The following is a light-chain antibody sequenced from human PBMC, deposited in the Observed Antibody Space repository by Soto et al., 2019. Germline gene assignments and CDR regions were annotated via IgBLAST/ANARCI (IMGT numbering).Light chain of an antibody. Sequence: QSVLTQPPSVSGAPGQRVTISCIGSSSNIGAGYDVHWYQQLPGAAPKLLIYSNTNRPSGVPDRFSGSKSGTSASLAITGLQAEDEADYFCQSYDRSLSGSVFGGGTKLTVL. CDR3: QSYDRSLSGSV. CDR1: SSNIGAGYD. CDR2: SNT. J-gene: IGLJ3*02. V-gene: IGLV1-40*01.